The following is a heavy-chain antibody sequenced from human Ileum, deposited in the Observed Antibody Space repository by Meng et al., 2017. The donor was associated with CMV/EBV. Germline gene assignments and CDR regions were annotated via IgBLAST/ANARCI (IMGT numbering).Heavy chain of an antibody. V-gene: IGHV4-4*02. J-gene: IGHJ5*02. D-gene: IGHD2-8*02. CDR1: GGSISSSNW. CDR2: IYHSGST. Sequence: VSGGSISSSNWWSWVSQPPGKGMEWIGEIYHSGSTNYNPSLKSRVTISVDKSKNQFSLKLSSVTAADTAVYYCARIALVVRGWFDPWGQGTLVTVSS. CDR3: ARIALVVRGWFDP.